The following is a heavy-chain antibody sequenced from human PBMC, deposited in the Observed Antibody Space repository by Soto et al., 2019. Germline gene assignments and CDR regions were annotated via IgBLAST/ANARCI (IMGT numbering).Heavy chain of an antibody. CDR3: AKGDQERQWVFLHN. Sequence: GGSLRLSCAASGFTFSSYGMHWVRQAPGKGLEWVAFISNDGNNKYYADSVKGRFTISRDNSKKTLYLQMNSLRAEDTAVYHCAKGDQERQWVFLHNWGQGTLVTVS. CDR1: GFTFSSYG. V-gene: IGHV3-30*18. CDR2: ISNDGNNK. D-gene: IGHD2-21*01. J-gene: IGHJ4*02.